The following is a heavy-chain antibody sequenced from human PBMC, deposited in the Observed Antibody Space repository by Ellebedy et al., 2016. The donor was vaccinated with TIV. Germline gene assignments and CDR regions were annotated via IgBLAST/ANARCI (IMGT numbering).Heavy chain of an antibody. J-gene: IGHJ3*02. CDR2: ISGSVGTT. CDR3: ANDRGYIYEDAFDI. CDR1: GFTFSSLA. V-gene: IGHV3-23*01. D-gene: IGHD5-18*01. Sequence: GEFLKISCAASGFTFSSLAMNWVRQAPGKGLEWVSGISGSVGTTYYTDSVKGRFTISRDNSKNTLYLQLNSLRAEDTAVYYCANDRGYIYEDAFDIWGQGTMVTVSS.